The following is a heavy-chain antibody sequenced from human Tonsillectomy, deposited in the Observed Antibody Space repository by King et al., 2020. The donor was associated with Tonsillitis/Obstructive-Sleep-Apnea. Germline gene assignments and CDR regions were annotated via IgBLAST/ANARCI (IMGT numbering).Heavy chain of an antibody. CDR3: ARRRRAYWYFDL. Sequence: VQLVESGGGVVQPGGSLRLSCAASGCTFSSQEIHWVRQVAGKGLEFVSGIGTPGETNSPDSVKGRFTPSRENAKNSLYLQMNSLRAGDSALYYCARRRRAYWYFDLWGRGTLVTVSS. CDR1: GCTFSSQE. CDR2: IGTPGET. J-gene: IGHJ2*01. V-gene: IGHV3-13*04.